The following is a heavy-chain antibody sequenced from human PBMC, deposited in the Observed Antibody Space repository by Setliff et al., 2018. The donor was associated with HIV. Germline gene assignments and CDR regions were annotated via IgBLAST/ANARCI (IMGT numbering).Heavy chain of an antibody. J-gene: IGHJ4*02. V-gene: IGHV4-59*01. Sequence: SETLSLTCTVSGGSISPYYWSWIRQPPGKGMEWIAWISDSGTTNYNPSLKSRVTISQDTSKNQFSLRLSSVTVADTAVYYCSTYSAGEGGSGYWGQGRLVTVSS. CDR2: ISDSGTT. CDR3: STYSAGEGGSGY. CDR1: GGSISPYY. D-gene: IGHD1-26*01.